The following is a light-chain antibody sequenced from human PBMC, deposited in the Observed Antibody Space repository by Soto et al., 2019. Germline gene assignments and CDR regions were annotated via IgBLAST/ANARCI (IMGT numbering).Light chain of an antibody. CDR1: SSDVGGYNY. V-gene: IGLV2-14*01. CDR2: EVS. Sequence: QSALTQPASVSGSPGQSITIYCTGTSSDVGGYNYVSWYQQHPGKAPKHMIYEVSNRPSGVSNRFSGSKSGNTASLTISGLQAEDEADYYCSSYTSSSTLVFGTGTKVTVL. CDR3: SSYTSSSTLV. J-gene: IGLJ1*01.